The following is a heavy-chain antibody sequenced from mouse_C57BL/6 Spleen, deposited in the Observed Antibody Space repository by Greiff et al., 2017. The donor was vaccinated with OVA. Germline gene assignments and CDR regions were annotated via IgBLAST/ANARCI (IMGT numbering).Heavy chain of an antibody. D-gene: IGHD1-1*01. CDR3: ARDYGSAWFAY. CDR1: GFTFSDYG. Sequence: EVQVVESGGGLVKPGGSLKLSCAASGFTFSDYGMHWVRQAPEKGLEWVAYISSGSSTIYYADTVKGRFTISRDNAKNTLFLQMTSLRSEDTAMYYCARDYGSAWFAYWGQGTLVTVSA. V-gene: IGHV5-17*01. CDR2: ISSGSSTI. J-gene: IGHJ3*01.